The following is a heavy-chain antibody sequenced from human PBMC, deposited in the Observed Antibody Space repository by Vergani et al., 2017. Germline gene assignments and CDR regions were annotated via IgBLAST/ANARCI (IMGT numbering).Heavy chain of an antibody. CDR1: GFPLSNAW. V-gene: IGHV3-74*01. CDR2: VGFDGSDT. J-gene: IGHJ4*02. D-gene: IGHD1-26*01. Sequence: EVQLVESGGGLVQPGGSLRLSCAASGFPLSNAWIHWVRQGPGKGLEWVSRVGFDGSDTVYPDSVKGRFTISKDSAMNTVHLQMTNVRAEDTAVYFCARDGAGTIDFDYWGPGILVTVSS. CDR3: ARDGAGTIDFDY.